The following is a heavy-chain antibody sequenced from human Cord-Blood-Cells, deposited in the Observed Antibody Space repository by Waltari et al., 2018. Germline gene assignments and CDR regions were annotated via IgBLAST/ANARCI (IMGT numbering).Heavy chain of an antibody. CDR3: ARSYGAAGTCFQH. D-gene: IGHD6-13*01. CDR1: GYTFTGYY. CDR2: INPNSGGT. V-gene: IGHV1-2*06. Sequence: QVQLVQSGAEVKKPGASVTVSCKASGYTFTGYYMHWVRQAPGQGLDWMGRINPNSGGTNYAQKFQGRVTMTRDTSISTAYMELSRLRSDDTAVYYCARSYGAAGTCFQHWGQGTLVTVSS. J-gene: IGHJ1*01.